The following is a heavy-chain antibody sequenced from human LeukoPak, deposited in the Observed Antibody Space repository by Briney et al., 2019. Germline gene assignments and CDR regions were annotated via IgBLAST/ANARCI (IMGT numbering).Heavy chain of an antibody. CDR2: ISSTDSTI. D-gene: IGHD5-18*01. CDR3: ARYGSSYGYYYFDY. V-gene: IGHV3-48*03. Sequence: PGGSLRLSCAASGFTFSTYEFNWVRQAPGKGLEWVSYISSTDSTIYYADSVEGRFTISRDNAKNSLYLQMNSLRAEDTAIYYCARYGSSYGYYYFDYWGQGTLVTVSS. CDR1: GFTFSTYE. J-gene: IGHJ4*02.